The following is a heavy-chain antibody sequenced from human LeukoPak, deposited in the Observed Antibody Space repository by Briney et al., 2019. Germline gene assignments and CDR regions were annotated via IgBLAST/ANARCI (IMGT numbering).Heavy chain of an antibody. D-gene: IGHD1-26*01. Sequence: PSETLSLTCTVSGGSISSYYWSWIRQPPGKGLEWIGYIYYSGSTNYNPSLKSRVTISVDTSKNQFSLKLSSVTAADTAVYYCAGIVGAEVDYWGQGTLVTVSS. V-gene: IGHV4-59*08. J-gene: IGHJ4*02. CDR1: GGSISSYY. CDR2: IYYSGST. CDR3: AGIVGAEVDY.